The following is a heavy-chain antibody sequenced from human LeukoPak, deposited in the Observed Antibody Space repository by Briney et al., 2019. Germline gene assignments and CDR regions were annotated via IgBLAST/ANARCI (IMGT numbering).Heavy chain of an antibody. Sequence: GGSLRLSCAASGFTFSSYAMSWVRQAPGKGLEWVSVIYSGGSTYYADSVKGRFTISRDNSKNTLYLQMNSLRAEDTAVYYCARSYSQPYFDYWGQGTLVTVSS. V-gene: IGHV3-66*02. CDR3: ARSYSQPYFDY. CDR2: IYSGGST. CDR1: GFTFSSYA. D-gene: IGHD2-15*01. J-gene: IGHJ4*02.